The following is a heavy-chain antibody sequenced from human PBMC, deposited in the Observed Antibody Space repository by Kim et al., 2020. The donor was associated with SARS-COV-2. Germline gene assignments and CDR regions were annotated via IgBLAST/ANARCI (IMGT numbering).Heavy chain of an antibody. CDR2: FDPEDGET. J-gene: IGHJ4*02. D-gene: IGHD3-22*01. Sequence: ASVKVSCKVSGYTLTELSMHWVRQAPGKGLEWMGGFDPEDGETIYAQKFQGRVTMTEDTSTDTAYMELSSLRSEETAVYYCATLDSSGYYKEYYFDYWCQGTLVTVSS. CDR3: ATLDSSGYYKEYYFDY. V-gene: IGHV1-24*01. CDR1: GYTLTELS.